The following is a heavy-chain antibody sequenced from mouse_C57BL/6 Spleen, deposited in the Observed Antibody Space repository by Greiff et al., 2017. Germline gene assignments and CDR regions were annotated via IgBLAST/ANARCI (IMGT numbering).Heavy chain of an antibody. CDR1: GFNIKDYY. D-gene: IGHD4-1*01. Sequence: VQLKQPGAELVKPGASVKLSCTASGFNIKDYYMHWVKQRPEQGLEWIGRIDPEDGETKYAPKFQGKATITADTSSNTAYLQLSSLTSEDTAVYYCARYPSNWDGAMDYWGQGTSVTVSS. V-gene: IGHV14-2*01. CDR3: ARYPSNWDGAMDY. CDR2: IDPEDGET. J-gene: IGHJ4*01.